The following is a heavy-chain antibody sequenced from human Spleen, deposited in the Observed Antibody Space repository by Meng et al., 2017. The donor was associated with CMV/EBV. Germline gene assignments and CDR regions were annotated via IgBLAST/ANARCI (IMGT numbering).Heavy chain of an antibody. CDR3: ARGGVGGSDV. J-gene: IGHJ6*02. CDR1: GGSFSGHF. V-gene: IGHV4-34*01. D-gene: IGHD3-16*01. Sequence: SETLRLSCAVYGGSFSGHFWNWIRQPPGKGLEWIGEINHSGSTNYNPSLKSRVPMSVDTSKKTFSLKLTSVTAADTAVYYCARGGVGGSDVWGQGTRVTVSS. CDR2: INHSGST.